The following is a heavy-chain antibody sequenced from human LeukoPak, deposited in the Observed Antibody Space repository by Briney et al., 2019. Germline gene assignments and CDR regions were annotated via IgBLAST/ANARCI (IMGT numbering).Heavy chain of an antibody. V-gene: IGHV3-30*03. D-gene: IGHD3-3*01. J-gene: IGHJ4*02. CDR2: ISNDGSWK. CDR3: ARDRAWNYFDY. Sequence: GGSLRLSCAPSGFTFSRHGMHWVRQAPGKGLEWVAIISNDGSWKYYAHSVEGRFTISRDNSKNTLYLQMDSLRAEDTAVYYCARDRAWNYFDYWGQGTLVTVSS. CDR1: GFTFSRHG.